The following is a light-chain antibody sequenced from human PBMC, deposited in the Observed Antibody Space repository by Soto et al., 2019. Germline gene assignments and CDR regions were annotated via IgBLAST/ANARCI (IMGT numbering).Light chain of an antibody. CDR1: QIILHSNGYNY. CDR3: MQALQSHT. J-gene: IGKJ2*01. CDR2: LGS. Sequence: DMVMPQSPLSLPVTPGEPASISCSSSQIILHSNGYNYLDWYLQKPGQSPQLLIYLGSNRAFGGADRFSGCGSGTDFPLKSSRVEADDVGVYYCMQALQSHTFGQGTKLDIK. V-gene: IGKV2-28*01.